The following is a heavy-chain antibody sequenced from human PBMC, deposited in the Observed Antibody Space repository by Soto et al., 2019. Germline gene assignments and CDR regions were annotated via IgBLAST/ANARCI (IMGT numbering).Heavy chain of an antibody. CDR3: AAKYTSYYYGMDV. CDR2: IYHNGST. J-gene: IGHJ6*02. Sequence: SETLSLTCAVSGGSISSSNWWSWVRQPQGKGLKWIGEIYHNGSTNYNPSLKRQVTKSVDKSKNQFSLKLSSVTPADTPVYYCAAKYTSYYYGMDVGGQGTTVTVSS. CDR1: GGSISSSNW. D-gene: IGHD2-2*02. V-gene: IGHV4-4*02.